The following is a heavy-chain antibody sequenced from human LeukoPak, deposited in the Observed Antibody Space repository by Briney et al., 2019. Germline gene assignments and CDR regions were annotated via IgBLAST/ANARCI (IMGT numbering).Heavy chain of an antibody. CDR1: GGTFSSYA. Sequence: SVKASCKASGGTFSSYAISWVRQAPGQGLEWMGGIIPIFGTANYAQKFQGRVTITADESTSTAYMELSSLRSEDTAVYYCATLRPKLRYFDWSMGYYGTDVWGKGTTVTVSS. CDR2: IIPIFGTA. V-gene: IGHV1-69*13. D-gene: IGHD3-9*01. CDR3: ATLRPKLRYFDWSMGYYGTDV. J-gene: IGHJ6*04.